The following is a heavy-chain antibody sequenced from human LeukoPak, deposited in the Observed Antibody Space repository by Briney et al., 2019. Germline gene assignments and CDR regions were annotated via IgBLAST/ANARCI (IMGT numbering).Heavy chain of an antibody. Sequence: SETLSLTCTVSGGSISSSSYYWGWIRQPPGKGLEWIGSIYSGSTYYNPSLKSRVTISVDTSKNQFSLKLSSVTAADTAVYYCARIASGYYYMDVWGKGTTVTVSS. CDR2: IYSGST. D-gene: IGHD3-3*01. J-gene: IGHJ6*03. CDR1: GGSISSSSYY. V-gene: IGHV4-39*07. CDR3: ARIASGYYYMDV.